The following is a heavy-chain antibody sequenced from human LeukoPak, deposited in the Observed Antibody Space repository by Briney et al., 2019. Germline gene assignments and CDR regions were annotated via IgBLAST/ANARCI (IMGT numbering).Heavy chain of an antibody. V-gene: IGHV4-39*01. D-gene: IGHD3-10*02. CDR1: GGSISSSSYY. Sequence: PSETLSLTCTVSGGSISSSSYYWGWIRQPPGKGLEWIGSIYYSGSTYYNPSLKSRVTISVDTSKNQFSLKLSSVTAADTAVYYCARHPATMFEVVRTRQFDYWGQGTLVTVSS. CDR3: ARHPATMFEVVRTRQFDY. J-gene: IGHJ4*02. CDR2: IYYSGST.